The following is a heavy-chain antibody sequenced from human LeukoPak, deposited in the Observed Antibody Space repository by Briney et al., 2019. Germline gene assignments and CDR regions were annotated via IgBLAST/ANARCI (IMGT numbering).Heavy chain of an antibody. CDR1: GFTFSSYA. D-gene: IGHD3-9*01. J-gene: IGHJ5*02. CDR3: ARAGYDILTGYYNGRWFDP. V-gene: IGHV3-30*04. CDR2: ISYDGSNK. Sequence: PGGSLRLSCAASGFTFSSYAMHWVRQAPGKGLEWVAVISYDGSNKYYADSVKGRFTISRDNSKNTLYLQMNSLRAEDTAVYYCARAGYDILTGYYNGRWFDPWGQGTLVTVSS.